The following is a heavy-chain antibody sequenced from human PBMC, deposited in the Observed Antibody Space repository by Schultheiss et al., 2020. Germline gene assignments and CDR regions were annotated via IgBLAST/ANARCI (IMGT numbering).Heavy chain of an antibody. CDR1: GASISSGGYY. Sequence: SETLSLTCVVSGASISSGGYYWSWIRQHPGKGLEWIGYIYYSGSTYYNPSLKSRVTISVDKSKNQFSLNLNSVTAADTAVYFCARGLYSFPFGDSWGQGTLVTVSS. D-gene: IGHD3-10*01. V-gene: IGHV4-31*11. J-gene: IGHJ4*02. CDR2: IYYSGST. CDR3: ARGLYSFPFGDS.